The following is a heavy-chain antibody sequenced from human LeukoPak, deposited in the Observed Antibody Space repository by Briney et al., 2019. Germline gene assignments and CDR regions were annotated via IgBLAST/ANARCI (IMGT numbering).Heavy chain of an antibody. J-gene: IGHJ4*02. CDR1: GYRLSDYC. CDR2: NKKDGSEK. D-gene: IGHD3-16*01. CDR3: TAEFGRSGY. Sequence: PGGSLRLFCVASGYRLSDYCISWARRAPGKGLEWVGKNKKDGSEKNYVDSVKGRSTNSRNNAKNSLYLQMNSLRVEDTAAYYCTAEFGRSGYWGQGTLVTVSS. V-gene: IGHV3-7*05.